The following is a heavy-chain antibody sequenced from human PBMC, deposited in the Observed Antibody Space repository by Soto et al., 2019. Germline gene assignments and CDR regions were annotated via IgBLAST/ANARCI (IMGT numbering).Heavy chain of an antibody. CDR3: ARDRGVDNWNRHPPLDL. D-gene: IGHD1-20*01. CDR1: GYTFTGYY. J-gene: IGHJ5*02. Sequence: ASVKVSCKASGYTFTGYYMHWVRQAPGQGLEWMGWINPNSGGTNYAQKFQGRVTMTRDTSISTAYMELSRLRSDDTAVYYCARDRGVDNWNRHPPLDLWGQGTMVTVYS. V-gene: IGHV1-2*02. CDR2: INPNSGGT.